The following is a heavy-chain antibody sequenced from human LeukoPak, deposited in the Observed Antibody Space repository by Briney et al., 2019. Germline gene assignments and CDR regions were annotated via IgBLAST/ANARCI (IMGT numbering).Heavy chain of an antibody. D-gene: IGHD2-2*01. J-gene: IGHJ3*02. CDR1: GGSISSYY. V-gene: IGHV4-59*01. CDR3: ARLGYCSSTSCYDAFDI. Sequence: PSETLSLTCTVSGGSISSYYWSWIRQPPGKGLEWIGYIYYSGSTNYNPSLKSRVTISVDTSKNQFSLKLSSVTAADTAVYYCARLGYCSSTSCYDAFDIWGQGTMVTVSS. CDR2: IYYSGST.